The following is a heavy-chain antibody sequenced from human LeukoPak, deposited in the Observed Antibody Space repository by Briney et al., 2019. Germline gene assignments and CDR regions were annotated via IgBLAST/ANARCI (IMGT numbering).Heavy chain of an antibody. J-gene: IGHJ3*02. CDR2: IYYSEST. CDR1: GGSISSSSYY. CDR3: ARDLSWGAFDI. D-gene: IGHD3-16*01. V-gene: IGHV4-39*07. Sequence: SETLSLTCTVSGGSISSSSYYWGWIPQPPGKGREWIGSIYYSESTYKNPSLKSRVTISVDTSKNQFSLKMSSVTAADTAVYYCARDLSWGAFDIWGQGTMVTVSS.